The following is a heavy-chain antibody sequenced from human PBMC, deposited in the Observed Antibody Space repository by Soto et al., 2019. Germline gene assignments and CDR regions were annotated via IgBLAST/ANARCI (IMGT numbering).Heavy chain of an antibody. Sequence: QVQLVQSGAEVKKPGASVKVSCKASGYTFTSYEINWVRQATGQGLEWMGWMNPNSGDTGYAQKFQGRGTMTRNTSISTAYRELSSLRSEDTAVYYGARGELLWFGELLRWGQGTLVTVSS. CDR3: ARGELLWFGELLR. CDR2: MNPNSGDT. CDR1: GYTFTSYE. D-gene: IGHD3-10*01. J-gene: IGHJ4*02. V-gene: IGHV1-8*01.